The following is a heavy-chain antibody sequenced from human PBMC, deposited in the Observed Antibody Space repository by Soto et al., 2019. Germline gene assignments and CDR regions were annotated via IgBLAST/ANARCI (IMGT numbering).Heavy chain of an antibody. CDR1: GYTFTSYG. Sequence: ASVTVSXKASGYTFTSYGFSWVRQAPGQGLEWMGWISAYNGNTNYAQKLQGRVTMTTDTPTSTAYMELGSLRFDDTAVYYCARDLKMVVPAAIGYWGQGTLVTVSS. CDR3: ARDLKMVVPAAIGY. D-gene: IGHD2-2*01. V-gene: IGHV1-18*01. CDR2: ISAYNGNT. J-gene: IGHJ4*02.